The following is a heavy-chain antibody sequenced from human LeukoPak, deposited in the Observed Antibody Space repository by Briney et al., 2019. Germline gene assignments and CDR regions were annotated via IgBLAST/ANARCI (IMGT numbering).Heavy chain of an antibody. CDR1: GFTFSSYS. J-gene: IGHJ4*02. CDR3: AKDRLPADPKS. Sequence: GGSLRLSCAASGFTFSSYSMNWVRQAPGKGLEWVSYISSSSSTIYYADSVKGRFTISRDNAKNSLYLQMNSLRAEDTAVYYCAKDRLPADPKSWGQGTLVTVSS. V-gene: IGHV3-48*01. CDR2: ISSSSSTI.